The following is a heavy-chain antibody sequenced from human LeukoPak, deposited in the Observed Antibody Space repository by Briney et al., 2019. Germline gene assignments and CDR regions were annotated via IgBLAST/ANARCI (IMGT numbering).Heavy chain of an antibody. D-gene: IGHD4-17*01. CDR2: INTYGTST. CDR3: ARGSTTVTTKDWFDP. V-gene: IGHV3-74*01. CDR1: GFTFSSYW. Sequence: GGSLRLSCAASGFTFSSYWMHWVRQVPGKGLVWVARINTYGTSTYNGDSVEGRFTISRDNAKNTLDLEMNSLRDDDTAVYYCARGSTTVTTKDWFDPWGQGTQVTVA. J-gene: IGHJ5*02.